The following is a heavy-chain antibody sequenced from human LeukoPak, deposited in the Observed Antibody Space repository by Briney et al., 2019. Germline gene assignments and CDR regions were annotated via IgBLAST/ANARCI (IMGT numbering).Heavy chain of an antibody. CDR3: ARLLATLSGGFDY. Sequence: SETLSLTCTVSGGSISSSSYYWGWIRQPPGKGLEWIGSIYYSGSTYYNPSLKSRVTISVDTSKNQSSLKLSSVTAADTAVYYCARLLATLSGGFDYWGQGTLVTVSS. CDR2: IYYSGST. J-gene: IGHJ4*02. CDR1: GGSISSSSYY. V-gene: IGHV4-39*01. D-gene: IGHD5-24*01.